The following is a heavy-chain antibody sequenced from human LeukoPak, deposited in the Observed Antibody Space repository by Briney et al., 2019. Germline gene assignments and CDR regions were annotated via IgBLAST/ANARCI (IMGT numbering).Heavy chain of an antibody. Sequence: GESLHISCKASGYNFPRYWIGWVRQMSGKGLEWMGIIYPSDSDTRYSPSSQGQVSISADKSIGTAYLQWSSLKASDTAMYYCARHPSGIYSFHAFDIWGQGTMVTVSS. CDR2: IYPSDSDT. CDR3: ARHPSGIYSFHAFDI. CDR1: GYNFPRYW. D-gene: IGHD1-26*01. J-gene: IGHJ3*02. V-gene: IGHV5-51*01.